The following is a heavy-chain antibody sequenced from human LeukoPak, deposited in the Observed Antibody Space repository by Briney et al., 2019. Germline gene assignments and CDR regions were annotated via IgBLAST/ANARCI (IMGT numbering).Heavy chain of an antibody. J-gene: IGHJ4*02. CDR1: GYTFTSYG. V-gene: IGHV1-18*01. CDR3: ARDFPTYYDSSGYSY. CDR2: ISAYNGNT. D-gene: IGHD3-22*01. Sequence: GASVKVSCKASGYTFTSYGISWVRQAPGQGLEWMGWISAYNGNTNYAQKLQGRVTMTTDTSTSTAYMELRSLRSDDTAVYYCARDFPTYYDSSGYSYWGQGTLVTVSS.